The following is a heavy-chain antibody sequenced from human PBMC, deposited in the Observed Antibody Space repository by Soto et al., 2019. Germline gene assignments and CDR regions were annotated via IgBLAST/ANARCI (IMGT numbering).Heavy chain of an antibody. V-gene: IGHV1-18*01. CDR1: GYTFTSYG. Sequence: QVQLVQYGAEVKKPGASVKVSCKASGYTFTSYGIRWVRQAPGQGLEWMGWINVYNGNTNYAQKPKXXVTMTTHTSTSTAYLDLRSLRSDDPAVYFCARDTSRGEYDYGGQGTLVTVSS. D-gene: IGHD3-10*01. CDR3: ARDTSRGEYDY. J-gene: IGHJ4*02. CDR2: INVYNGNT.